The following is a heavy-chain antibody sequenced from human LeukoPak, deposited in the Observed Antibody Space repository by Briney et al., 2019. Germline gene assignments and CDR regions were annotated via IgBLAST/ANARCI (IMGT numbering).Heavy chain of an antibody. CDR3: ARDEEVRGVLDY. CDR2: IYYSGST. J-gene: IGHJ4*02. CDR1: GGSISSGGYY. Sequence: SETLSLTCTVSGGSISSGGYYWSWIRQHPGKGLEWIGYIYYSGSTYYNPSLKSRVTISVDTSKNQFSLKLSSVTAADTAVYYCARDEEVRGVLDYWGQGTLLTVSS. D-gene: IGHD3-10*01. V-gene: IGHV4-31*03.